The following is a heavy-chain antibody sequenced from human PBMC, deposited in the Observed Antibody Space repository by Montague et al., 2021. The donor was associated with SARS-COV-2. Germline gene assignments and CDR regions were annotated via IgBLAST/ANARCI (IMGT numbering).Heavy chain of an antibody. CDR1: GFSLSTRGMR. J-gene: IGHJ4*02. D-gene: IGHD6-19*01. CDR2: IDWDDDK. Sequence: PALVKPTQTLTLTCTFSGFSLSTRGMRASWIRQPPGKALEWLARIDWDDDKYYSTSLKTRLTISKDTSKNQVVLTMTNMDPVDTATYYCARTYAPSAVAVDYWGQGTLVTVSS. V-gene: IGHV2-70*04. CDR3: ARTYAPSAVAVDY.